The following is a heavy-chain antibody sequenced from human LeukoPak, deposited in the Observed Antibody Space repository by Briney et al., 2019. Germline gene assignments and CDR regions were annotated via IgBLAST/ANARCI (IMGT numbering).Heavy chain of an antibody. Sequence: KPGESLKISCKGSGYRFTSYWIGWVRQMPGKGLEWMGIIYPGDSDTRYSPSFQGQVTISADKSISTAYLQWSSLKASDTAMYYCARFEYSSSSRRTSPLHSTQYYFDYWGQGTLVTVSS. CDR2: IYPGDSDT. CDR3: ARFEYSSSSRRTSPLHSTQYYFDY. J-gene: IGHJ4*02. V-gene: IGHV5-51*01. CDR1: GYRFTSYW. D-gene: IGHD6-6*01.